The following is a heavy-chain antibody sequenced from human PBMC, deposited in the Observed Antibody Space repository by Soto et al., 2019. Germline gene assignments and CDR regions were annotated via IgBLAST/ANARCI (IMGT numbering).Heavy chain of an antibody. CDR3: ARGYCSSTSCYNGHYYYYMDV. CDR1: GGSFSGYY. V-gene: IGHV4-34*01. Sequence: SETLSLTCAVYGGSFSGYYWSWIRQPPGKGLEWIGEINHSGSTNYNPSLKSRVTISVDTSKSQFSLKLSSVTAADTAVYYCARGYCSSTSCYNGHYYYYMDVWGKGTTVTVSS. J-gene: IGHJ6*03. D-gene: IGHD2-2*02. CDR2: INHSGST.